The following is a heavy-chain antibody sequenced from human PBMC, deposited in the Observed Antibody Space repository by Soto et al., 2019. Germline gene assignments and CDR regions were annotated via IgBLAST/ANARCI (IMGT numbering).Heavy chain of an antibody. CDR2: IYYSGST. CDR3: ARDGYCSSTSCAKTDWYYYGMDV. D-gene: IGHD2-2*03. CDR1: GGSIRSGSYY. J-gene: IGHJ6*02. Sequence: TLSLTCTVSGGSIRSGSYYWSWVRQSPRRGLEWIGNIYYSGSTYYNPSLKSRLTISVDTSKNQFSLNLSSVTAADTAVYYCARDGYCSSTSCAKTDWYYYGMDVWGQGTTVTVSS. V-gene: IGHV4-31*03.